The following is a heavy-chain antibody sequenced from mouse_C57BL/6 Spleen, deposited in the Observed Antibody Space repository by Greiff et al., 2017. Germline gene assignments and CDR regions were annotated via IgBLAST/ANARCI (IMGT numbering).Heavy chain of an antibody. CDR1: GYTFTSYW. D-gene: IGHD1-1*01. CDR3: ASLYGSSYRWYFDV. Sequence: VQLQQSGTELVKPGASVKLSCKASGYTFTSYWMHWVKQRPGQGLEWIGNINPSNGGTNYNEKFKSKATLTVDKSSSTAYMQLSSLTSEDSAVYYCASLYGSSYRWYFDVWGTGTTVTVSS. J-gene: IGHJ1*03. CDR2: INPSNGGT. V-gene: IGHV1-53*01.